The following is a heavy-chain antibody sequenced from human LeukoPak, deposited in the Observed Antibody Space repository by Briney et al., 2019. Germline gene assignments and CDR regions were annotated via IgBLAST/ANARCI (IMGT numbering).Heavy chain of an antibody. V-gene: IGHV3-23*01. CDR1: GFTLSSYG. J-gene: IGHJ4*02. Sequence: GGTLRLSCAASGFTLSSYGMSWVRQAPGKGLEWVSAISGGVGSTYYADSVKGRFTISRDNSKNTLYLQMNSLRAEDTAVYYCAMDDSSGYYSSYFDYWGQGTLVTVSS. CDR3: AMDDSSGYYSSYFDY. D-gene: IGHD3-22*01. CDR2: ISGGVGST.